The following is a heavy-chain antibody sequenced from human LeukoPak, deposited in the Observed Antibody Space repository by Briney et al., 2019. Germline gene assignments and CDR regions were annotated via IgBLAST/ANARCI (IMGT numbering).Heavy chain of an antibody. J-gene: IGHJ6*03. CDR2: VSAYNDNT. V-gene: IGHV1-18*01. Sequence: ASVTVSCKPSGYTFTSYGITWVRQAPGQGLEWMGWVSAYNDNTNYSHKIQGRVTMTTDTSTSTAYMELRSLRSDDTAVYYCARDEGETLRGYYMDVWGKGTTVTVSS. CDR1: GYTFTSYG. D-gene: IGHD3-16*01. CDR3: ARDEGETLRGYYMDV.